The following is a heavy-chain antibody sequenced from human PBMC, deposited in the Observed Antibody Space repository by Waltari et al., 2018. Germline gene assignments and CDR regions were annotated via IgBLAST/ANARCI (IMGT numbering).Heavy chain of an antibody. D-gene: IGHD2-2*01. CDR3: ARARACSSTSCYGAPAWFDP. J-gene: IGHJ5*02. V-gene: IGHV4-34*01. CDR2: INHSGST. CDR1: GGSFSGYY. Sequence: QVQLQQWGAGLLKPSETLSLTCAVYGGSFSGYYWSWIRPPPGKGLDGIGEINHSGSTNYNPSLKSRVTISVDTSKNQFSLKLSSVTAADTAVYYCARARACSSTSCYGAPAWFDPWGQGTLVTVSS.